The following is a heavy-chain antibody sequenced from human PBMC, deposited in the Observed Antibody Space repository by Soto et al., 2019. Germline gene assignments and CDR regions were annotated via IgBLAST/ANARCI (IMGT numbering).Heavy chain of an antibody. Sequence: SETLSLTCTVSGVSISSGAYYWSWIRQHPGKGLEWIGYIYYSGTPYYNPSLESRVIISLDTSKNQFSLKLSSVTAAYTAVYYCARDEGYYAMDVWGQGTTVTVSS. V-gene: IGHV4-31*03. CDR2: IYYSGTP. CDR3: ARDEGYYAMDV. J-gene: IGHJ6*02. CDR1: GVSISSGAYY.